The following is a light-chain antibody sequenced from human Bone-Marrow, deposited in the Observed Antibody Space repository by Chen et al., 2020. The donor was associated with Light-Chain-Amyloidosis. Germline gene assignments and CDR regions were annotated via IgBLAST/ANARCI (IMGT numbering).Light chain of an antibody. CDR3: QSADSSGTYEVI. J-gene: IGLJ2*01. Sequence: SSELTQPPSVSVSPGQTARITCSGDDLPTKYAYWYRQKPGQAPVLVIHRDTERPSGISERFSGSSSGTTATLTISGGQAEDEADYHCQSADSSGTYEVIFGGGTKLTVL. V-gene: IGLV3-25*03. CDR1: DLPTKY. CDR2: RDT.